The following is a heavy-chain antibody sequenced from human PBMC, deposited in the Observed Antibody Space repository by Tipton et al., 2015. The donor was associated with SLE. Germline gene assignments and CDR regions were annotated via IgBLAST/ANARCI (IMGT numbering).Heavy chain of an antibody. V-gene: IGHV4-59*11. J-gene: IGHJ3*02. CDR1: GGSISSHY. Sequence: TLSLTCTVSGGSISSHYWSWIRQPPGKGLEWIGYIYYSGSTYYNPSLKSRVTISVDTSKNQFSLKLSSVTAADTAVYYCASSRGGVTNAFDIWGQGTMVTVSS. CDR2: IYYSGST. D-gene: IGHD4-23*01. CDR3: ASSRGGVTNAFDI.